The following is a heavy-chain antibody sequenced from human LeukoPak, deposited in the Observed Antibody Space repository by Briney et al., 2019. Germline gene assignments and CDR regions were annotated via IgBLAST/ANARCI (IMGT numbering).Heavy chain of an antibody. CDR3: ARGGGYYDILTGDYGLDV. CDR2: IYYRGST. D-gene: IGHD3-9*01. V-gene: IGHV4-59*01. J-gene: IGHJ6*04. Sequence: SETLSLTCSVSGGSISSYYWSWIRQPPGKGLEWIGYIYYRGSTNYNPSLKSRVTISVDTSKNQFSLKLRPVTAADTAVYYCARGGGYYDILTGDYGLDVWGKGTTVTVSS. CDR1: GGSISSYY.